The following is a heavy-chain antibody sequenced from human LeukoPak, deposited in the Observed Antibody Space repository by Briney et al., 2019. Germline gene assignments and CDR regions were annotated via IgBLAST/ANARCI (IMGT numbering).Heavy chain of an antibody. J-gene: IGHJ4*02. CDR3: ARRAGGYSHPYDY. Sequence: PGGSLRLSCAASGFTVSSNYMSWVRQAPGKGRGWVSLIYSGGSIYYADSVKGRFTISRDNSKNTLYLQMNSPRAEDTAVYYCARRAGGYSHPYDYWGQGTLVTVSS. CDR2: IYSGGSI. V-gene: IGHV3-53*01. D-gene: IGHD4-23*01. CDR1: GFTVSSNY.